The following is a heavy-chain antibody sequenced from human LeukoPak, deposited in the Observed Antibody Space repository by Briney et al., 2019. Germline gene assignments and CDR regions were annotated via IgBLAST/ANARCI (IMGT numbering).Heavy chain of an antibody. CDR1: GGSISSSSYY. D-gene: IGHD1-1*01. J-gene: IGHJ5*02. CDR2: IYYSGST. Sequence: KASETLSLTCTVSGGSISSSSYYWGWIRQPPGKGLEWIGSIYYSGSTYYNPSLKSRVTISVDTSKNQFSLKLSSVTAADTAVYYCARNDCQFAPWGQGTLVTVSS. CDR3: ARNDCQFAP. V-gene: IGHV4-39*07.